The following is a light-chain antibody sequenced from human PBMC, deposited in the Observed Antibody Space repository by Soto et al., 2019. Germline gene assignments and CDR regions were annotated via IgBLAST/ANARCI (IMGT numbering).Light chain of an antibody. J-gene: IGKJ1*01. CDR2: GAS. V-gene: IGKV3-15*01. CDR3: QQYNNWPPWT. CDR1: QTVSGN. Sequence: TQSPTTLSVSPGERATVSCRSSQTVSGNLAWYQQRPGQAPRLLMYGASTRATGIPARFSGSGSGTEFTLTISSLQSEDFAVYYCQQYNNWPPWTFGQGTKVDIK.